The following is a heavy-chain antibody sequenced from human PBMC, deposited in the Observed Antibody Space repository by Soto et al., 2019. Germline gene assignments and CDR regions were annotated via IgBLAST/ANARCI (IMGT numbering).Heavy chain of an antibody. CDR1: GFIFSRDG. D-gene: IGHD3-9*01. CDR2: ISYHVSDI. J-gene: IGHJ4*02. V-gene: IGHV3-30*18. Sequence: QVQLVESGGGVVQPGTSLTLSCAASGFIFSRDGMHWVRQAPGKGLEWVAVISYHVSDIYYADSVKGRFTISRDNSKNTVYLQMNSLRPEDTALYYCAKPKGADITFDSWGQGTLVTVSS. CDR3: AKPKGADITFDS.